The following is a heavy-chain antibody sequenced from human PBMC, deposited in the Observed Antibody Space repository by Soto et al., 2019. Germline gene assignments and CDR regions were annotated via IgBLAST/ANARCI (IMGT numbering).Heavy chain of an antibody. D-gene: IGHD3-16*01. CDR1: GFTFSSYS. J-gene: IGHJ4*02. V-gene: IGHV3-48*01. Sequence: EVQLVESGGGLVQPGGSLRLSCAASGFTFSSYSMNWVRQAPGKGMEWVSYISSSSSTIYYADSVKGRFTMSRDNAKYSLYLHMNSLRAEATAVYYCASVHDDYILPDGCGQGTLVTFSS. CDR3: ASVHDDYILPDG. CDR2: ISSSSSTI.